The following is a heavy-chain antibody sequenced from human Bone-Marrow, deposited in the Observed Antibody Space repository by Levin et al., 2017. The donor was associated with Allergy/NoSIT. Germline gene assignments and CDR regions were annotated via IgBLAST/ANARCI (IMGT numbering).Heavy chain of an antibody. D-gene: IGHD2-21*02. CDR3: AGSEYCGGDCYFNWFDP. J-gene: IGHJ5*02. Sequence: SETLSLTCTVSGGSVSSGSYYWSWIRQPPGKGLEWIGYIYYSGSTNYNPSLKSRVTISVDTSKNQFSLKLSSVTAADTAVYYCAGSEYCGGDCYFNWFDPWGQGTLVTVSS. CDR2: IYYSGST. V-gene: IGHV4-61*01. CDR1: GGSVSSGSYY.